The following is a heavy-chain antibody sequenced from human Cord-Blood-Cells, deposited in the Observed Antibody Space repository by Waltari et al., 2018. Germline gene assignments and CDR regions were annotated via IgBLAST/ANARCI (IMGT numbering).Heavy chain of an antibody. CDR3: ARDYYGSGSFDY. D-gene: IGHD3-10*01. Sequence: VSCKASGYTFTSYAMHWVRQAPGQRLEWMGWINAGNGNTKYSQKFQGRVTITRDTSASTAYMELSSLRSEDTAVYYCARDYYGSGSFDYWGQGTLVTVSS. J-gene: IGHJ4*02. V-gene: IGHV1-3*01. CDR2: INAGNGNT. CDR1: GYTFTSYA.